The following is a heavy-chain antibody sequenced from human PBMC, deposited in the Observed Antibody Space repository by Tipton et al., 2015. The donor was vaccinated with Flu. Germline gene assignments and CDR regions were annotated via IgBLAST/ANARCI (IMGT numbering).Heavy chain of an antibody. CDR2: ISGGRGGTT. Sequence: SLRLSCTTSGFNFRNYAMGWVRQAPGKGLEWISLISGGRGGTTYYADSVQGRFTISRDNPKNTLYLQMSSLRVEDTAVYYCAKEVDTVIVAVTVYLDYWGQGIPVTVSS. CDR1: GFNFRNYA. CDR3: AKEVDTVIVAVTVYLDY. D-gene: IGHD3-22*01. J-gene: IGHJ4*02. V-gene: IGHV3-23*01.